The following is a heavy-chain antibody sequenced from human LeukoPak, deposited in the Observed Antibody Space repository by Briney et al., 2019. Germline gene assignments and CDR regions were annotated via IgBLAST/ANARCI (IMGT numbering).Heavy chain of an antibody. CDR3: AKDSRAALYYYDSSGYYSR. V-gene: IGHV3-23*01. Sequence: GGSLRLSCATSGFTFSRYAMTWVRQAPGKGLEWVSAIGGSGTSTYYADSVKGRFTISRDNSKNTLYLQMNSLRAEDTAVYYCAKDSRAALYYYDSSGYYSRWGQGTLVTVSS. CDR2: IGGSGTST. CDR1: GFTFSRYA. J-gene: IGHJ4*02. D-gene: IGHD3-22*01.